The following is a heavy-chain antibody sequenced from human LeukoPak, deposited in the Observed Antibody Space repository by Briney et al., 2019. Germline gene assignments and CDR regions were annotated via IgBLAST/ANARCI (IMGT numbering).Heavy chain of an antibody. J-gene: IGHJ4*02. Sequence: PSETLSLTCAVYGGSFSGYYWGWIRQPPGKGLEWIGEINHSGSTNYNPSLKSRVTISVDTSKNQFSLKLSSVTAADTAVYYCARGRSAMVRGVISYYFDYWGQGTLVTVSS. CDR2: INHSGST. V-gene: IGHV4-34*01. D-gene: IGHD3-10*01. CDR1: GGSFSGYY. CDR3: ARGRSAMVRGVISYYFDY.